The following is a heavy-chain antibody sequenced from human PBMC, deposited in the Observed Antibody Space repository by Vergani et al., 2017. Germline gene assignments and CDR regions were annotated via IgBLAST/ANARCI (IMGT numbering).Heavy chain of an antibody. V-gene: IGHV4-39*07. Sequence: QVQLQESGPGLVKPSQTLSLTCTVSGGSISSGSYYWGWIRQPPGKGLEWIGSIYYSGSTYYNPSLKSRVTISVDTSKNQFSLKLSSVTAADTAVYYCFYSDDYGSGGPFDYWGQGTLVTVSS. CDR1: GGSISSGSYY. J-gene: IGHJ4*02. CDR3: FYSDDYGSGGPFDY. CDR2: IYYSGST. D-gene: IGHD3-10*01.